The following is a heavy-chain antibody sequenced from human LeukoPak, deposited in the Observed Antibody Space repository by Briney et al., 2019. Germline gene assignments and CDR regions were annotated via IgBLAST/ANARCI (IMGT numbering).Heavy chain of an antibody. J-gene: IGHJ4*02. CDR1: GSTFSSYW. CDR3: ARDHPYYYDSSGYYY. D-gene: IGHD3-22*01. CDR2: IKQDGSEK. V-gene: IGHV3-7*01. Sequence: GGSLRLSCAASGSTFSSYWMSWVRQAPGKGLEWVANIKQDGSEKYYVDSVKGRFTISRDNAKNSLYLQMNSLRAEDTAVYYCARDHPYYYDSSGYYYWGQGTLVTVSS.